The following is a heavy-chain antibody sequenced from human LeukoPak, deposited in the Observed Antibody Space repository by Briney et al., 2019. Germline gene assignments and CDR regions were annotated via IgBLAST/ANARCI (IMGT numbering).Heavy chain of an antibody. CDR1: GFTFSSYA. CDR3: AKDPGRPDGAFDI. J-gene: IGHJ3*02. V-gene: IGHV3-23*01. Sequence: GGSLRLSCAASGFTFSSYAMSWVRQARGKGLEWVSAISGSVGSTYYADSVKGRFTISRDNSKNTLYLQMNSLRAEDTAVYYCAKDPGRPDGAFDIWGQGTIVSVSS. CDR2: ISGSVGST.